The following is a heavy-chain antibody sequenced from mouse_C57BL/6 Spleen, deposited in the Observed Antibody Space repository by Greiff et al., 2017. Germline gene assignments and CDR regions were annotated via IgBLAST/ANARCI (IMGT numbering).Heavy chain of an antibody. Sequence: VQLQQSDAELVKPGASVKISCKVSGYTFTDHTIHWMKQRPEQGLEWIGYIYPRDGSTKYNEKFKGKATLTADKSSSTAYMQLNSLTSEDSAVYFCARKGLYYGSSSVYFDYWGQGTTLTVSS. J-gene: IGHJ2*01. CDR2: IYPRDGST. V-gene: IGHV1-78*01. D-gene: IGHD1-1*01. CDR3: ARKGLYYGSSSVYFDY. CDR1: GYTFTDHT.